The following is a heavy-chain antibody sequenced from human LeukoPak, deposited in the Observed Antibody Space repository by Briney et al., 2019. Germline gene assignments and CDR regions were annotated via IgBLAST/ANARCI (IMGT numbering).Heavy chain of an antibody. Sequence: AGGSLRLSCAASGFTFSSYGMHWVRQAPSKGLEWVAVISYDGSNKYYADSVKGRFTISRDNSKNTLYLQMNSLRAEDTAVYYCAKDMAKEPAWWFDPWGQGTLVTVSS. D-gene: IGHD1-14*01. CDR2: ISYDGSNK. CDR3: AKDMAKEPAWWFDP. CDR1: GFTFSSYG. V-gene: IGHV3-30*18. J-gene: IGHJ5*02.